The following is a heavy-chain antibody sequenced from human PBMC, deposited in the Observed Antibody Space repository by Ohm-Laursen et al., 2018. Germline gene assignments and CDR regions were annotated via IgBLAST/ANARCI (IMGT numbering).Heavy chain of an antibody. J-gene: IGHJ4*02. D-gene: IGHD4-17*01. V-gene: IGHV4-61*01. CDR1: GGAVSSGSYY. CDR3: ARTVTASPYFDY. CDR2: IYYSGST. Sequence: SDTLSLTCAVSGGAVSSGSYYWSWIRQPPGKGLEWIGYIYYSGSTNYNPSLKSRVTILVDTSKNQFSLKLTSVTAGDTAVYYCARTVTASPYFDYWGRGTLVTVSS.